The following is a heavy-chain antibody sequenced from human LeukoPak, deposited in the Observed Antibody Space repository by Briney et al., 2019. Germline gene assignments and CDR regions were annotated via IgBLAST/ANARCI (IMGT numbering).Heavy chain of an antibody. J-gene: IGHJ5*02. V-gene: IGHV3-23*01. D-gene: IGHD3-22*01. CDR3: AKVFYYDSSGYT. Sequence: PPGGSLRLSCAASGFNFNNFAMSWVRQAPGKGLEWVSGINFSGSNRYYADSVKGRFTISRDNSKNTLYLQMNGLRAEDTAVYYCAKVFYYDSSGYTWGQGTLVTVSS. CDR2: INFSGSNR. CDR1: GFNFNNFA.